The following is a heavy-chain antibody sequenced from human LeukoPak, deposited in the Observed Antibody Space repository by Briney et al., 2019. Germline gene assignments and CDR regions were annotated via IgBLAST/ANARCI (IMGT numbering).Heavy chain of an antibody. CDR2: IYPGDSYT. D-gene: IGHD2-2*01. Sequence: GESLKISCKGSGYSFTTYWIAWVRQMPGKGLEWMGIIYPGDSYTRYSPSFEGQVTISADKSISTASLQWSGLKASDTAMYYCASGRYCSGTSCSHFDYWGQGTLVTVSS. V-gene: IGHV5-51*01. CDR1: GYSFTTYW. CDR3: ASGRYCSGTSCSHFDY. J-gene: IGHJ4*02.